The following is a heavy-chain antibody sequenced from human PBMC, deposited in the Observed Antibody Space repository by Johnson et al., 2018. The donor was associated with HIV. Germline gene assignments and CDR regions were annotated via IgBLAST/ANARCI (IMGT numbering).Heavy chain of an antibody. V-gene: IGHV3-30-3*01. CDR2: MSYDGSNK. D-gene: IGHD3-10*01. CDR1: KFTFSSYA. CDR3: ARAPEVRGVDAFDI. Sequence: QVQLVESGGGVVQPGRSLRLSCAASKFTFSSYAMHWVRQAPGKGLEWVAIMSYDGSNKYYADSVKGRFTISRDNSKNTLYLQMNSLRAEDTAVYYCARAPEVRGVDAFDIWGQGPVVTVSS. J-gene: IGHJ3*02.